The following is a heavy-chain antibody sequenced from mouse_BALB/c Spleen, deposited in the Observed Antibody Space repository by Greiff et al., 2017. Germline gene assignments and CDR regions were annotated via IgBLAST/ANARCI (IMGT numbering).Heavy chain of an antibody. J-gene: IGHJ2*01. CDR2: IRLKSNNYAT. CDR3: TREGNYVFDY. CDR1: GFTFSNYW. D-gene: IGHD2-1*01. Sequence: EVKVVESGGGLVQPGGSMKLSCVASGFTFSNYWMNWVRQSPEKGLEWVAEIRLKSNNYATHYAESVKGRFTISRDDSKSSVYLQMNNLRAEDTGIYYCTREGNYVFDYWGQGTTLTVSS. V-gene: IGHV6-6*02.